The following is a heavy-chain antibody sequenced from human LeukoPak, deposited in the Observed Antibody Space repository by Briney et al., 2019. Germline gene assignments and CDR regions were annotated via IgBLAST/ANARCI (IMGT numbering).Heavy chain of an antibody. J-gene: IGHJ4*02. CDR2: INPKSGDT. D-gene: IGHD5-24*01. CDR3: AREDDYYFN. Sequence: ASVKVSCKASGYTFTDYYMHWVRQAPGQGLEWTGWINPKSGDTRYAKKVQGRVAMTRANSIGTAYMELTRLTSDDTAVYFCAREDDYYFNWGQGALVTVSS. CDR1: GYTFTDYY. V-gene: IGHV1-2*02.